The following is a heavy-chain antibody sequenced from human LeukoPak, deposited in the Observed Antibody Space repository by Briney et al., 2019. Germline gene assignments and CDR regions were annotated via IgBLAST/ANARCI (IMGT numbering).Heavy chain of an antibody. V-gene: IGHV3-9*01. Sequence: GGSLRLSCVAPGFTFDEYAMHWVRQAPGKGLEWVSGISWNSGNIAYAHSVKGRFIISRDNAKNSLYLQMNSLGVEDTALYYCAKSGIRDCSSTSCYFDYXXQGXLXXVSS. D-gene: IGHD2-2*01. CDR3: AKSGIRDCSSTSCYFDY. CDR2: ISWNSGNI. J-gene: IGHJ4*02. CDR1: GFTFDEYA.